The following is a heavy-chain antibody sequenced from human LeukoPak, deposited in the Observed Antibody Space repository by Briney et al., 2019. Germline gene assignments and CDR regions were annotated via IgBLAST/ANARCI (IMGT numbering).Heavy chain of an antibody. Sequence: ASVKVSCKASGYTFTSYGISWVRQAPGQGLEWMGWISAYNGNTNYAQKLQGRVTMTTDTSTSTAYMELRSLRSDDTAVYYCASCSRFLEWPDAFDIWGQGTMVTVSS. D-gene: IGHD3-3*01. CDR3: ASCSRFLEWPDAFDI. J-gene: IGHJ3*02. CDR2: ISAYNGNT. V-gene: IGHV1-18*01. CDR1: GYTFTSYG.